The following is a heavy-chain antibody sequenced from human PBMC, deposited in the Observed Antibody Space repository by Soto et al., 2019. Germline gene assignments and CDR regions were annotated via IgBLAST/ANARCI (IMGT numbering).Heavy chain of an antibody. Sequence: GGSLRLSCAASGLTSSHYYMSLIRHALGKGLEWVSYISSSSSYTNYADSVKGRFTISRDNAKNSLYLQMNSLRAEDTAVYYCATGALTTIFGVVSSNDDFDFLGQATMVTVS. CDR2: ISSSSSYT. CDR1: GLTSSHYY. J-gene: IGHJ3*01. D-gene: IGHD3-3*01. V-gene: IGHV3-11*06. CDR3: ATGALTTIFGVVSSNDDFDF.